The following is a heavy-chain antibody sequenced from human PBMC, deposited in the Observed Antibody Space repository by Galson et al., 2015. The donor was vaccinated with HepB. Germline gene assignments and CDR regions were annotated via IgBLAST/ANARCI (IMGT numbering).Heavy chain of an antibody. Sequence: SLRLSCAASGFTFSSYAMSWVRQAPGKGLEWVSAISGSGGSTYYADSVKGRFTISRDNSKNTLYLQMNSLRAEDTAVYYCAKVPIWFGGAYLDYWGQGTLVTVSS. V-gene: IGHV3-23*01. D-gene: IGHD3-10*01. CDR2: ISGSGGST. CDR3: AKVPIWFGGAYLDY. J-gene: IGHJ4*02. CDR1: GFTFSSYA.